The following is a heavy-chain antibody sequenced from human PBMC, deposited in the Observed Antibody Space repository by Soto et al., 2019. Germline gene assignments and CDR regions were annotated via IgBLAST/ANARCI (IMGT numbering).Heavy chain of an antibody. CDR2: ISSSSSYI. CDR1: GFTFSSYS. CDR3: ARDSLTIFEVRGGWFDP. D-gene: IGHD3-3*01. V-gene: IGHV3-21*01. Sequence: EVQLVESGGGLVKPGGSLRLSCAASGFTFSSYSMNWVRQAPGKGLEWVSSISSSSSYIYYADSVKGRFTIYRDNAKNSLYLQMNSLRAEDTAVYYCARDSLTIFEVRGGWFDPWGQGTLVTVSS. J-gene: IGHJ5*02.